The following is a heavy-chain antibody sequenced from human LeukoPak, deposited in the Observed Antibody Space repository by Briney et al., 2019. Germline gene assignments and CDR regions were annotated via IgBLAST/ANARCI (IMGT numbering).Heavy chain of an antibody. D-gene: IGHD6-19*01. V-gene: IGHV4-38-2*02. CDR1: GYSIRSGYY. Sequence: PSETLSLTCTVSGYSIRSGYYWGWIRQPPGRGLEWIGSIYYSGSTYYNPSLKSRVTISVDTAKNQFSLKLSSVTAADTAVYYCARVGAGSGWPFDFWGQGTLVTVSS. J-gene: IGHJ4*02. CDR3: ARVGAGSGWPFDF. CDR2: IYYSGST.